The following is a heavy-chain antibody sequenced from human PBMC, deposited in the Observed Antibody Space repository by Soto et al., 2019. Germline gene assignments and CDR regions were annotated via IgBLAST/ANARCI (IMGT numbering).Heavy chain of an antibody. Sequence: PSETLSLTCVVSSGSISSNYWRNWVRQAPGKGLEWIGEIYHSGSTNYNPSLNSRLTISIDKSKNCFSLKLSSMTAADTAVYYCARRSGRYLGSAFDIWGQGTLVTVSS. CDR2: IYHSGST. V-gene: IGHV4-4*02. CDR1: SGSISSNYW. CDR3: ARRSGRYLGSAFDI. J-gene: IGHJ3*02. D-gene: IGHD1-26*01.